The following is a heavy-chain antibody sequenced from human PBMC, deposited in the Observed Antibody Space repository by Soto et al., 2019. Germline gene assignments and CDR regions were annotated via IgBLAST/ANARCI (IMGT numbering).Heavy chain of an antibody. J-gene: IGHJ4*02. Sequence: GGSVRLSCAASGFTFNIYGMHWVRKAPDKGLEWVALISYDGSNQYYADSVKGRFTISRDNSKNTLFLQMNSLRADDTAVYYCAKDQASGQGSFDSWGQGTLVTVSS. CDR2: ISYDGSNQ. CDR3: AKDQASGQGSFDS. V-gene: IGHV3-30*18. CDR1: GFTFNIYG.